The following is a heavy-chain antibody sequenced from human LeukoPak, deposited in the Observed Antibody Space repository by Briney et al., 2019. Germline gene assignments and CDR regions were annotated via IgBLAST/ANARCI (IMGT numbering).Heavy chain of an antibody. CDR3: AELGITMIGGV. Sequence: GGTLRLSCAASGFIFSHYGMNWVRQAPGKGLEWVPYISSSGSTIYYADSVKGRFTISRDNAKNSLYLQMNSLRAEDTAVYYCAELGITMIGGVWGKGTTVTISS. CDR2: ISSSGSTI. CDR1: GFIFSHYG. J-gene: IGHJ6*04. V-gene: IGHV3-48*04. D-gene: IGHD3-10*02.